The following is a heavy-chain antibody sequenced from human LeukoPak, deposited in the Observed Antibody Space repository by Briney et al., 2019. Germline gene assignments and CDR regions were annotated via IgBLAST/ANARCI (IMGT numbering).Heavy chain of an antibody. Sequence: GGSLRLSCAASGFTFNNTNMNWFRQAPGKGLEWVSYIRSNSRNTYYADSVKGRFTISRDNAKNSLYLQMNSLRAEDTAVYYCARDPYSGSYGNYYYYFMDVWGKGTTVTISS. CDR3: ARDPYSGSYGNYYYYFMDV. J-gene: IGHJ6*03. CDR1: GFTFNNTN. D-gene: IGHD1-26*01. CDR2: IRSNSRNT. V-gene: IGHV3-48*01.